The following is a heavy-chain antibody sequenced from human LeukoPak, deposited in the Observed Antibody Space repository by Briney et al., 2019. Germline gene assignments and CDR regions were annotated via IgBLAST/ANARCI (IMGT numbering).Heavy chain of an antibody. CDR2: IIPIFGTA. CDR3: ARTWFGELYENYYYMDV. J-gene: IGHJ6*03. V-gene: IGHV1-69*13. D-gene: IGHD3-10*01. Sequence: SVKVSCKASGGTFSSYAISWVRQAPGQGLEWMGGIIPIFGTANYAQKFQGRVTITADESTSTAYMELSSLRSEDTAVYYCARTWFGELYENYYYMDVWGKGTTVTVSS. CDR1: GGTFSSYA.